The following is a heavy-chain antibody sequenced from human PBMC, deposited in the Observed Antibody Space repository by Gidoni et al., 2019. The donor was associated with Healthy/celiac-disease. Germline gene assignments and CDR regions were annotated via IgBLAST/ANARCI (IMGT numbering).Heavy chain of an antibody. V-gene: IGHV3-30-3*01. Sequence: QVQLVESGGGVVQPGRSLRLSCAASGFTFSSYAMHWVRQAPGKGLEWVAVISYDGSNKYYADSVKGRFTISRDNSKNTLYLQMNSLRAEDTAVYYCARETPAIIAAARGTDYFDYWGQGTLVTVSS. CDR1: GFTFSSYA. CDR2: ISYDGSNK. D-gene: IGHD6-13*01. J-gene: IGHJ4*02. CDR3: ARETPAIIAAARGTDYFDY.